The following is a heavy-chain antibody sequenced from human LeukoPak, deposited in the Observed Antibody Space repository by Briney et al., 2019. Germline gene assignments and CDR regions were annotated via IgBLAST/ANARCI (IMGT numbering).Heavy chain of an antibody. CDR2: ITGSGGST. J-gene: IGHJ3*02. D-gene: IGHD3-10*01. Sequence: GGSLRLSCAASGFTFNSYAMSWVRQAPGKGLEWVSDITGSGGSTYYADSVKGRFTISRDNSKNTLYLQMNSLRAEDTAVYYCAKDGGLRGVLDAFDIWGQGIMVAVSA. CDR1: GFTFNSYA. V-gene: IGHV3-23*01. CDR3: AKDGGLRGVLDAFDI.